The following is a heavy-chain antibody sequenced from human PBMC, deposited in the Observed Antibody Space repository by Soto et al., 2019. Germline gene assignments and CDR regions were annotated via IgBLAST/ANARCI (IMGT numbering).Heavy chain of an antibody. CDR2: IIPIFGTA. J-gene: IGHJ4*02. CDR1: GGTFSSYA. V-gene: IGHV1-69*13. D-gene: IGHD2-2*01. CDR3: ARGYCSSTSCYSLDY. Sequence: SVKVSCKASGGTFSSYAISWVRQAPRQGLEWMGGIIPIFGTANYAQKFQGRVTITADESTSTAYMELSSLRSEDTAVYYCARGYCSSTSCYSLDYWGQGTLVTVSS.